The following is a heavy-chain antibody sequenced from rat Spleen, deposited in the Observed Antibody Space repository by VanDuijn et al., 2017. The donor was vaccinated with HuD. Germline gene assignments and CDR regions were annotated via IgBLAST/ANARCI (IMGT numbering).Heavy chain of an antibody. D-gene: IGHD1-9*01. CDR3: TRRYYGYNYFDY. CDR1: GFTFSDYN. Sequence: EVQLVESGGGLVQPGRSLKLSCAASGFTFSDYNMAWVRQAPKKGLEWVASISTGGGNTYYRDSVKGRFTISRDNAKSTLYLQMNSLRSEDTATYYCTRRYYGYNYFDYWGQGVMVTVSS. J-gene: IGHJ2*01. CDR2: ISTGGGNT. V-gene: IGHV5-25*01.